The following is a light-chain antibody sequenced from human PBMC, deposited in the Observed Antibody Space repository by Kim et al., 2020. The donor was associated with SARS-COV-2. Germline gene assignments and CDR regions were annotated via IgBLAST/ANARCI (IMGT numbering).Light chain of an antibody. V-gene: IGLV3-19*01. CDR1: SLRSYY. Sequence: SSELTQDPAVSVALGQTVRITCQGDSLRSYYATWYQQKPGQAPILIIYGKNNRPSGIPERFSGSSSGNTASLTLTGTQAGDEADYYCNSRDSNDNVVFGG. CDR3: NSRDSNDNVV. J-gene: IGLJ2*01. CDR2: GKN.